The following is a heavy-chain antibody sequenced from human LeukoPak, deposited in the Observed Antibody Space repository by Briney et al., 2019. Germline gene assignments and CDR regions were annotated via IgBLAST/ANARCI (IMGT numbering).Heavy chain of an antibody. CDR1: GFIVSSNY. CDR3: AREVRGYYFDY. Sequence: GGSLRLSCAASGFIVSSNYMSWVRQAPGKGLEWVSVISSGGNTYYADSVKGRFTISRDSSKNTVFLQMNSLRAEDTAVYYCAREVRGYYFDYWGQGTLVTVSS. CDR2: ISSGGNT. D-gene: IGHD3-22*01. J-gene: IGHJ4*02. V-gene: IGHV3-53*01.